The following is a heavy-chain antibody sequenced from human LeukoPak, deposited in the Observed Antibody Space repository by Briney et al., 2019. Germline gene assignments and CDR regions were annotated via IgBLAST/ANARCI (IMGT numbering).Heavy chain of an antibody. J-gene: IGHJ4*02. CDR1: GFTFNSYW. CDR2: IKHDGSEK. Sequence: PGGSLRLCCADSGFTFNSYWMGWVRQTPGKGLEWVANIKHDGSEKYYVDSVEGRFTISRDNAKNSLFLQMNSLRAEDTAVYYCARDSGHTGYDLLDYWGQGTLVTVSS. D-gene: IGHD5-12*01. V-gene: IGHV3-7*01. CDR3: ARDSGHTGYDLLDY.